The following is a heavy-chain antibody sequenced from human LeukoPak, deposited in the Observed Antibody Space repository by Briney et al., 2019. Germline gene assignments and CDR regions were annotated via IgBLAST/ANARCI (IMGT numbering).Heavy chain of an antibody. Sequence: PSETLSLTCAVSGYSISSGYYWAWIRQPPGKGLEWIGSIYHSGSTYYNPSLKSRVTISVDTSKHQFSLKLSSVTAADTAVYYCARHLARGYHLDHWGQGTLVTVSS. V-gene: IGHV4-38-2*01. CDR2: IYHSGST. D-gene: IGHD2-2*01. CDR3: ARHLARGYHLDH. J-gene: IGHJ4*02. CDR1: GYSISSGYY.